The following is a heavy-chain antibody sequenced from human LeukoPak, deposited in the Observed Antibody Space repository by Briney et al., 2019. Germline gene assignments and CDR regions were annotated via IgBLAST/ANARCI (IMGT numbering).Heavy chain of an antibody. Sequence: GGPLRLSCAASGFTFSSYSMNWVRQAPGKGVEWVSYISSSSSTIYYADSVKGRFTISRDNAKNSLYLQMNSLRAEDTAVYYCARDRVREAFDYWGQGTLVTVSS. J-gene: IGHJ4*02. V-gene: IGHV3-48*01. CDR2: ISSSSSTI. D-gene: IGHD2-2*01. CDR1: GFTFSSYS. CDR3: ARDRVREAFDY.